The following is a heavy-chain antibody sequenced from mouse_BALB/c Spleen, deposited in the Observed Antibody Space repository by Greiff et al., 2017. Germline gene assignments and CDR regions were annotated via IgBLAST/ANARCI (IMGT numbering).Heavy chain of an antibody. J-gene: IGHJ2*01. CDR1: GYTFTSYW. Sequence: QVQLQQSGPELVRPGASVKMSCKASGYTFTSYWMHWVKQRPGQGLEWIGMIDPSNSDTRLNQKFKDKATLTVDKSSNTAYMQLSSLTSEDSAVYYCARREDAYYLDYWGEGTTLTVSS. CDR2: IDPSNSDT. V-gene: IGHV1S127*01. CDR3: ARREDAYYLDY.